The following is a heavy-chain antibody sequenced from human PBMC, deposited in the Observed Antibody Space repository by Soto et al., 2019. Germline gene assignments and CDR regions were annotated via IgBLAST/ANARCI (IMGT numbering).Heavy chain of an antibody. Sequence: GGSLRLSCAASGFTFSSYGMHWVRQAPGKGLDWVSVIWYDENNKYYADSVKGRFTISRDNSKNTLYLQMNSLRAEDTAVYYCARTSGDYGPNDYWGQGTLVTVSS. CDR3: ARTSGDYGPNDY. CDR2: IWYDENNK. V-gene: IGHV3-33*01. D-gene: IGHD4-17*01. CDR1: GFTFSSYG. J-gene: IGHJ4*02.